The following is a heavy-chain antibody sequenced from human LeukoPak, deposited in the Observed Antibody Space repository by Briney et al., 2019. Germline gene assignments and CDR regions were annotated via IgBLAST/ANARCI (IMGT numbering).Heavy chain of an antibody. CDR3: ARRDGITAAGHFFVDY. Sequence: GGSLRLSCAASGFIFSSYGMNWVRQAPGKGLEWVSFITSSSSYIYYADSVKGRFTISRDNAKNSLYLQMNSLRAEDTAVYYCARRDGITAAGHFFVDYWGQGTLVTVSS. D-gene: IGHD6-13*01. CDR1: GFIFSSYG. CDR2: ITSSSSYI. V-gene: IGHV3-21*01. J-gene: IGHJ4*02.